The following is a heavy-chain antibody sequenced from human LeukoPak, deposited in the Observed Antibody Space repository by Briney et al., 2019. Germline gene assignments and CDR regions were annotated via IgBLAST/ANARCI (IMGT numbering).Heavy chain of an antibody. CDR2: FDPEDGET. V-gene: IGHV1-24*01. CDR1: GYTLNELS. CDR3: AVVVGATTAFDY. J-gene: IGHJ4*02. Sequence: ASVRVSCKVSGYTLNELSMHWVRQAPGKGLEWMGGFDPEDGETIYAQKFQGRVTMTEDTSTDTAYMELSSLRSEDTAVYYCAVVVGATTAFDYWGQGTLVTVSS. D-gene: IGHD1-26*01.